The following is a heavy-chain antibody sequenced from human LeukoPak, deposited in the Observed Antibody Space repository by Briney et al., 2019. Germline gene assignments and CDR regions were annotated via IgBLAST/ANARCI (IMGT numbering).Heavy chain of an antibody. Sequence: ASVEVSCKVSVYTLTELSMHWVRQAPGKGLEWMGGFDPEDGETTYAQKFQGRVTMTEDTSTDTAYMELSSLRSEDTAVYYCATDPVPFTRSWYHMGAFDIWGQGTMVTVSS. J-gene: IGHJ3*02. D-gene: IGHD6-13*01. CDR3: ATDPVPFTRSWYHMGAFDI. CDR1: VYTLTELS. CDR2: FDPEDGET. V-gene: IGHV1-24*01.